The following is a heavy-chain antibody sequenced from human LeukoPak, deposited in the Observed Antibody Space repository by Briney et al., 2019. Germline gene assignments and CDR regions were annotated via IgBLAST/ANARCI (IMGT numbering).Heavy chain of an antibody. V-gene: IGHV4-59*01. D-gene: IGHD3-9*01. Sequence: SETLSLTCSVSGGFNTHYYWSWIRQPPGKGLEWIGYFYHSGSTNYNPSLKSRVTISVDTSRNHFSLKLSSVTAADTAVYYCARAGYYDIGNYSPRGPLSSWGQGTLVTVSS. CDR1: GGFNTHYY. CDR3: ARAGYYDIGNYSPRGPLSS. CDR2: FYHSGST. J-gene: IGHJ4*02.